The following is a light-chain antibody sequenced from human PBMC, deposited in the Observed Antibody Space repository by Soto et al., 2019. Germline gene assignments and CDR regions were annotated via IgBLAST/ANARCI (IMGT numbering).Light chain of an antibody. CDR3: QHYNSFSRT. CDR2: KAA. CDR1: DNIAPW. J-gene: IGKJ1*01. Sequence: DIQMTQSPSTLSASVGDRVAITCRASDNIAPWVAWYQQKPGKAPNLLIYKAANLADEVPSRFAGSGSGTDFTLTITRLQPDDFATYYCQHYNSFSRTFGQGTKVDIK. V-gene: IGKV1-5*03.